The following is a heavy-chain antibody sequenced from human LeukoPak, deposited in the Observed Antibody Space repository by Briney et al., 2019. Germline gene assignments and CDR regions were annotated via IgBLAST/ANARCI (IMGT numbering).Heavy chain of an antibody. J-gene: IGHJ4*03. Sequence: SETLSLTYAVYGGSFSAYYWSWIRQSPGKGLEWITEINHRGDTNYNPSVKSRVSISVDTSKNQFSLKVTSLTAADTAVYYCARGPTISETGYFDYWGQGTLVTVSS. CDR2: INHRGDT. V-gene: IGHV4-34*01. D-gene: IGHD1-1*01. CDR1: GGSFSAYY. CDR3: ARGPTISETGYFDY.